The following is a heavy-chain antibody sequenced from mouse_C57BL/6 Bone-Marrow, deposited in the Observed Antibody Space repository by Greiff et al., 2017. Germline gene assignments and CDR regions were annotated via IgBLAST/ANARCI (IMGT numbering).Heavy chain of an antibody. CDR2: IHPNSGST. CDR3: ASSRDWDLDY. D-gene: IGHD4-1*01. Sequence: QVQLQQSGAELVKPGASVKLSCKASGYTFTSYWMHWVKQRPGQGLEWIGMIHPNSGSTNYNEKFKSKATLTVDKSSSTAYMQLSSLTSEDSAVYYCASSRDWDLDYWGQGTTLTVSS. V-gene: IGHV1-64*01. J-gene: IGHJ2*01. CDR1: GYTFTSYW.